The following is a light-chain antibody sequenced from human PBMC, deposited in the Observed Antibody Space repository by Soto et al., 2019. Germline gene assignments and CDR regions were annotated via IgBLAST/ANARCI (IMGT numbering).Light chain of an antibody. V-gene: IGKV3-20*01. Sequence: EIVLTQSPGTLSLSPGAGATVSCRASQSVRNGALAWYQQKPGQAPRLLIFGASSRATDIPDRFSASGSGTHFTLTISRLEPEDFAVYYCHQYGDSAHTFGQGTKLDIK. CDR3: HQYGDSAHT. CDR1: QSVRNGA. J-gene: IGKJ2*01. CDR2: GAS.